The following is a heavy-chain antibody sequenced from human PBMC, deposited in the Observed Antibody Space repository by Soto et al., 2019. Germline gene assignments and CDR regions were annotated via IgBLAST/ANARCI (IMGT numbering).Heavy chain of an antibody. CDR2: ISGYNGNT. CDR1: GYIFTSYG. CDR3: ASVLHFGDYPLGY. J-gene: IGHJ4*02. V-gene: IGHV1-18*01. D-gene: IGHD4-17*01. Sequence: QVQLVQSGAEVKKPGASVKVSCKASGYIFTSYGISWVRQAPGQGLEWMSWISGYNGNTNYAQNVQGRVTMTTDTSKTTAYMELRSLRSDDTAVYYCASVLHFGDYPLGYWGQGTLVTVSS.